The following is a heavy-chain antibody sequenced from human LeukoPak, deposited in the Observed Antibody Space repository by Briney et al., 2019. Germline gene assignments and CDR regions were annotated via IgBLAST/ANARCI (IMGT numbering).Heavy chain of an antibody. D-gene: IGHD1-14*01. V-gene: IGHV1-2*02. Sequence: ASVKVSCKASGYIFSGYYMHWVRQASGQGLEWMGWINPNSGATNSAQKFQGRVTMTRDTSVSTAYMDLSRLRSDDTAIYYCARERGGAPVKPSWFDYWGQGTLVTVSS. CDR3: ARERGGAPVKPSWFDY. CDR2: INPNSGAT. CDR1: GYIFSGYY. J-gene: IGHJ4*02.